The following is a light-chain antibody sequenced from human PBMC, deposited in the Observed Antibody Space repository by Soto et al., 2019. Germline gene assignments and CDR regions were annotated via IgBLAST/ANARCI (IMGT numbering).Light chain of an antibody. J-gene: IGKJ1*01. CDR3: QQYGGSTGT. CDR2: GAS. CDR1: QSVSSSY. Sequence: EIVMTQTPATLSVSPGERATLSCRASQSVSSSYLAWYQQKPGQAPRLLIYGASNRATDIPDRFSASGSGTDFTLTISRLDPEDFAVYYCQQYGGSTGTFGQGTKVDI. V-gene: IGKV3-20*01.